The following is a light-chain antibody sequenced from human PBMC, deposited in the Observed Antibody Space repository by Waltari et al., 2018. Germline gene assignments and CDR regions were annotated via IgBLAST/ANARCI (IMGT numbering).Light chain of an antibody. CDR2: YDN. CDR1: NIETKS. V-gene: IGLV3-21*04. Sequence: YVVTQPPSVSVTPGQTATLTCGGENIETKSVNWYQQKPGRAPFLVMFYDNDRPAGIPERFSGSNSGNTATLTINWVEAGDEADYHCQVWDDFIDSGVFGGGTRLSVL. CDR3: QVWDDFIDSGV. J-gene: IGLJ3*02.